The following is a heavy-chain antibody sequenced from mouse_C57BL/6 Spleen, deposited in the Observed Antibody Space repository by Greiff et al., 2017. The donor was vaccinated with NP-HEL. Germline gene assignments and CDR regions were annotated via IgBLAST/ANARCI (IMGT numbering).Heavy chain of an antibody. J-gene: IGHJ3*01. V-gene: IGHV6-3*01. CDR3: SYYDYDGGAY. CDR1: GFTFSNYW. D-gene: IGHD2-4*01. CDR2: IRLKSDNYAT. Sequence: VQLKESGGGLVQPGGSMKLSCVASGFTFSNYWMNWVRQSPEKGLEWVAQIRLKSDNYATHYAESVKGRFTISRDDSKSSVYLQMNNLRAEDTGIYYCSYYDYDGGAYWGQGTLVTVSA.